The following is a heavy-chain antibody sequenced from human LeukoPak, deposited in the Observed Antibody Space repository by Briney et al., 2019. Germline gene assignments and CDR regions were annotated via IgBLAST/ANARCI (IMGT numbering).Heavy chain of an antibody. J-gene: IGHJ4*02. D-gene: IGHD6-13*01. CDR2: INTNSGGT. CDR3: ARALILGGIQQLFD. CDR1: GYTFTSYG. V-gene: IGHV1-2*02. Sequence: APVKVSCKASGYTFTSYGISWVRQAPGQGLEWMGWINTNSGGTNYAQKFQGRVTMTRDTSISTAYMELSRLRSDDTAVYYCARALILGGIQQLFDWGQGTLVTVSS.